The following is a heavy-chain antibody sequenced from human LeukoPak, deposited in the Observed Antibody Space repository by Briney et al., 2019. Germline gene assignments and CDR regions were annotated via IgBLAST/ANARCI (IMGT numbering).Heavy chain of an antibody. V-gene: IGHV3-30*18. D-gene: IGHD2-21*02. Sequence: GGSLRLSCEASGFTFSSYGMHWVRQAPGKGLEWVAIISYDGSNKYYADSVKGRITISRDNSKNTQYLQMSSLRAEDTAVYYCAKERTAYCGADCYRFQYDGMDVWGQGTTVTVSS. CDR3: AKERTAYCGADCYRFQYDGMDV. CDR1: GFTFSSYG. J-gene: IGHJ6*02. CDR2: ISYDGSNK.